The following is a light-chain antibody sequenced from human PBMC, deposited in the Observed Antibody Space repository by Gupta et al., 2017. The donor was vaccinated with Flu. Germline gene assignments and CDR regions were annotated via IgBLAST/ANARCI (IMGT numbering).Light chain of an antibody. CDR1: SSDIGSYKY. CDR2: DVT. J-gene: IGLJ2*01. CDR3: SSGTSSTTLV. Sequence: SITISCTGTSSDIGSYKYVSWYQQHPGKAPQLLIYDVTKRPSGVSTRFSGSKSGDTASLTISGLQAEDEADYYCSSGTSSTTLVFGGGTRLTVL. V-gene: IGLV2-14*01.